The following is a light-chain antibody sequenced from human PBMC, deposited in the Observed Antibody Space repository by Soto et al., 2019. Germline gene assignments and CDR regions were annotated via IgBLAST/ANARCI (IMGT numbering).Light chain of an antibody. CDR3: QQYNNWPET. J-gene: IGKJ1*01. CDR1: QSVSSN. CDR2: GAS. V-gene: IGKV3-15*01. Sequence: IVMTQSPATLSVSQGERATLSCRASQSVSSNLAWYQQKPGQAPRLLIYGASTRATGIPARFSGSGSGTDFTLTISSLQSEDFAVYYCQQYNNWPETFGQGTKVDIK.